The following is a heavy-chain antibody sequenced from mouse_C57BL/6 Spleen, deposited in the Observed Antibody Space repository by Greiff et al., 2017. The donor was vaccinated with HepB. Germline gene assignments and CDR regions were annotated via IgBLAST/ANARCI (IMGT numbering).Heavy chain of an antibody. V-gene: IGHV5-9*01. D-gene: IGHD1-1*01. CDR1: GFTFSSYT. CDR2: ISGGGGNT. CDR3: ARHEGSSRYFDV. J-gene: IGHJ1*03. Sequence: EVKLMESGGGLVKPGGSLKLSCAASGFTFSSYTMSWVRQTPEKRLEWVATISGGGGNTYYPDSVKGRFTISRDNAKNTLYLQMSSLRSEDTALYYCARHEGSSRYFDVWGTGTTVTVSS.